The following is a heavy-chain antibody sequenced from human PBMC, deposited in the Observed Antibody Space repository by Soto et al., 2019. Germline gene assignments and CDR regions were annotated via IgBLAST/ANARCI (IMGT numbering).Heavy chain of an antibody. CDR1: GGSISSYY. CDR3: ARALGGYVNYFDY. Sequence: PSETLSLTCTVSGGSISSYYWSWIRQPPGKGLEWIGYIYYSGSTYYNPSLKSRVTISVDTSKNQFSLKLSSVTAADTAVYYCARALGGYVNYFDYWGQGTLVTVSS. V-gene: IGHV4-59*12. D-gene: IGHD5-12*01. CDR2: IYYSGST. J-gene: IGHJ4*02.